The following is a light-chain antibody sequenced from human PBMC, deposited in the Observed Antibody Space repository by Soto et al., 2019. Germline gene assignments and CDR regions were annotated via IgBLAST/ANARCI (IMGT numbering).Light chain of an antibody. Sequence: EIVLTQSPATLSLSPGERATLSCRASQSFSNNLAWYQQKPGQAPRLLIYDSSTRATGIPPRFSGSGSGTDFTLTISSLEPVVYAFYERQDSRDCPRTFC. CDR3: QDSRDCPRT. J-gene: IGKJ1*01. CDR1: QSFSNN. CDR2: DSS. V-gene: IGKV3-11*01.